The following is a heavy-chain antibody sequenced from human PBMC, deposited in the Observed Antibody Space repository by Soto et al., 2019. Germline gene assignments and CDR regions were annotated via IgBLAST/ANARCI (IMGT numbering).Heavy chain of an antibody. Sequence: AESVTISCTVSGVTFTPYYIAWVLLMPGRGLEWMGIIYPGDSDTRYNSSFEGQVTISADKSISTAYLQWKSLKASDTAIYYCARHRREWHNQYSYYYGMDVWGQGTTVPVSS. D-gene: IGHD3-3*01. V-gene: IGHV5-51*01. CDR3: ARHRREWHNQYSYYYGMDV. CDR1: GVTFTPYY. CDR2: IYPGDSDT. J-gene: IGHJ6*01.